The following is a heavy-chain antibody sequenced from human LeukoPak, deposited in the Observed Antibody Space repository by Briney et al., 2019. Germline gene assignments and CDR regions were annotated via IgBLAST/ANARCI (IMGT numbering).Heavy chain of an antibody. Sequence: GGSLRLSCAASGFTFSSYAMSWVRQAPGKGLEWVSAISGSGGSTYYADSVKGRFTISRDNSKNSLYLQMNSLRAEDTALYHCARSPYSSGWFDAFDIWGQGTMVTVSS. CDR1: GFTFSSYA. CDR2: ISGSGGST. J-gene: IGHJ3*02. V-gene: IGHV3-23*01. CDR3: ARSPYSSGWFDAFDI. D-gene: IGHD6-19*01.